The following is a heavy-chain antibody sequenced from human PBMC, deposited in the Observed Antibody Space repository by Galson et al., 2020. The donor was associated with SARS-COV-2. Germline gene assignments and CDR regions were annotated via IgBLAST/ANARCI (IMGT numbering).Heavy chain of an antibody. D-gene: IGHD1-1*01. Sequence: GESLKISCKGSGYSFTTYWIGWVRQMPGKGLEWMGIIDPGDSDTRYSPSFHGQVTISADKSINTVFLQWSSLRASDTAMYYCARRKRGAEIDYWGQGTLVTVSS. J-gene: IGHJ4*02. CDR1: GYSFTTYW. CDR3: ARRKRGAEIDY. V-gene: IGHV5-51*01. CDR2: IDPGDSDT.